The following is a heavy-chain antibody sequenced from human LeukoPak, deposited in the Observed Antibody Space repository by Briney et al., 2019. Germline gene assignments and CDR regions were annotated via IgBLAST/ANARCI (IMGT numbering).Heavy chain of an antibody. D-gene: IGHD3-10*01. CDR1: GASVTSGYYY. J-gene: IGHJ4*02. CDR2: IYYSGST. V-gene: IGHV4-61*01. CDR3: AGGGDSKKIHF. Sequence: SETLSLTCSVSGASVTSGYYYWNWIRQPPGKGLEWIGYIYYSGSTNYNPSLKSRVTISVDTSKTQFSLKLDSVTAADTAVYYCAGGGDSKKIHFWGQGTLVTVSS.